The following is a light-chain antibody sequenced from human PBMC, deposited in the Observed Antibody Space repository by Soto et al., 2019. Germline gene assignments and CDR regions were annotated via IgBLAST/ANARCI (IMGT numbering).Light chain of an antibody. CDR3: QSYDSSLSAPYV. CDR2: DDN. Sequence: QSVLTQPPSVSGAPGQRVTVSCTGSSSNIGAGYGVHWYQHVPGTAPKLLIYDDNNRPSGVPDRFFAPKSGPSASLAITGLQADDEADYYCQSYDSSLSAPYVFGTGTKLTVL. CDR1: SSNIGAGYG. J-gene: IGLJ1*01. V-gene: IGLV1-40*01.